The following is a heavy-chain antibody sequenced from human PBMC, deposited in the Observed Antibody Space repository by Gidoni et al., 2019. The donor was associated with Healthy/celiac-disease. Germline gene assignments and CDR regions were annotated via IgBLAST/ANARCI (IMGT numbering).Heavy chain of an antibody. CDR1: GFTFSGYA. CDR2: IRSKAYSYAT. D-gene: IGHD3-10*01. CDR3: TRMRDYYGSGSYYKSYYYGMDV. Sequence: EVQLVESGGGLVKPGGYLKLSCAASGFTFSGYAIHWVRPDAGKGLEWCGRIRSKAYSYATAYAASVKGRFTSSRDDSKNTAYLQMNSLKTEDTAVYYCTRMRDYYGSGSYYKSYYYGMDVWGQGTTVTVSS. V-gene: IGHV3-73*01. J-gene: IGHJ6*02.